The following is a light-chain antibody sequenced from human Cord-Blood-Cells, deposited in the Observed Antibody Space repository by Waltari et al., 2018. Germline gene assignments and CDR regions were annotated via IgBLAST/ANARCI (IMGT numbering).Light chain of an antibody. Sequence: DIPMTQSPSSLSASVGDRVTITCRASQSISSYLNWYQQKPGKAPKLLIYAASSLQSVVPSRCSGSVSGTDFTLTISSLQPEDFATYYCQQSYSTPPYTFGQGTKLEIK. J-gene: IGKJ2*01. CDR3: QQSYSTPPYT. CDR1: QSISSY. CDR2: AAS. V-gene: IGKV1-39*01.